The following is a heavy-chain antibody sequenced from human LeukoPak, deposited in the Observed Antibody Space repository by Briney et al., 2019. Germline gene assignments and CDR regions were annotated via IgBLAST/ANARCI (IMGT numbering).Heavy chain of an antibody. D-gene: IGHD3-16*01. CDR3: ARDDIRSPGN. J-gene: IGHJ4*02. CDR2: ISGSGTYT. Sequence: NPGGSLRLSCAASGFIFSDYYMSWMRQAPGKGLEWLSYISGSGTYTNYADSVKGRFTISRDNARNSVYLQMNSLRAEDTAVYYCARDDIRSPGNWGQGTLVAVSS. CDR1: GFIFSDYY. V-gene: IGHV3-11*05.